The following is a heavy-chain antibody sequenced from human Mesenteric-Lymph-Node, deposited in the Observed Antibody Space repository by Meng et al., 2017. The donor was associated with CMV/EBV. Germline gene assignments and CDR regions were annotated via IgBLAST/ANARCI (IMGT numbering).Heavy chain of an antibody. CDR1: GFTFSSYS. D-gene: IGHD6-19*01. V-gene: IGHV3-21*01. CDR3: ARLSSSGWYSYGMDV. J-gene: IGHJ6*02. CDR2: ISSSSSYI. Sequence: GESLKISCAASGFTFSSYSMNWVRQAPGKGLEWVSSISSSSSYIYYADSVKGRFTISRDNAKNSLYLQMNSLRAEDTAVYYCARLSSSGWYSYGMDVWGQGTTVTVSS.